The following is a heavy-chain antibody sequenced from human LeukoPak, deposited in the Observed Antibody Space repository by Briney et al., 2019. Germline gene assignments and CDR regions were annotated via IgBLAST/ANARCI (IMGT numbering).Heavy chain of an antibody. CDR3: ARSYDILTGYYHDWFDP. V-gene: IGHV4-39*07. D-gene: IGHD3-9*01. CDR2: FYYSGTS. Sequence: SETLSLTCTVSGGSISSSNYYWGWIRQPPGKGLVWIGSFYYSGTSYYNPSLKSQVTMSAATSKYQLSLELRSVTAADTAVYYCARSYDILTGYYHDWFDPWGQGTLVTVSS. J-gene: IGHJ5*02. CDR1: GGSISSSNYY.